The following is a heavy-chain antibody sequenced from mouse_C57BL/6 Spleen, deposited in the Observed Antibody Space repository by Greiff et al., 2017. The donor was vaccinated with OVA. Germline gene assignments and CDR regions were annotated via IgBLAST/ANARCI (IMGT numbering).Heavy chain of an antibody. CDR2: IDPANGNT. D-gene: IGHD1-1*01. J-gene: IGHJ2*01. CDR1: GFNIKNTY. CDR3: ARGHYGSSYFDY. V-gene: IGHV14-3*01. Sequence: VHVKQSVAELVRPGASVKLSCTASGFNIKNTYMHWVKQRPEQGLEWIGRIDPANGNTKYAPKFQGKATITADTSSNTAYLQLSSLTSEDTAIYYCARGHYGSSYFDYGGQGTTLTVSS.